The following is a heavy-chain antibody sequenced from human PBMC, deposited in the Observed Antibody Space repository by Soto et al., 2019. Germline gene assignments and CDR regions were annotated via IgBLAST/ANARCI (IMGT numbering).Heavy chain of an antibody. D-gene: IGHD1-7*01. CDR2: IYPGDSDT. Sequence: PGESLKISRKGSGYSFTSYWIGWVRQMPGKGLEWMGIIYPGDSDTRYSPSFQGQVTISADKSISTAYLQWSSLKASDTAMYYCARVGTTRDGYYYYGMDVWGQGTTVTVSS. CDR3: ARVGTTRDGYYYYGMDV. J-gene: IGHJ6*02. V-gene: IGHV5-51*01. CDR1: GYSFTSYW.